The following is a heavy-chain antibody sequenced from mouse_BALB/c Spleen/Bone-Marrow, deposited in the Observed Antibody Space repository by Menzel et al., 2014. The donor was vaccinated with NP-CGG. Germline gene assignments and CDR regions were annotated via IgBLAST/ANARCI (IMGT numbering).Heavy chain of an antibody. D-gene: IGHD1-1*01. V-gene: IGHV14-3*02. Sequence: EVQLQESGAELVKPGASVKLSCTASGFNIKDTYMHWVKQRPEQGLEWIGRIDPANGNTKYDPKFQGKATITADTSSNTAYLQLSSLTSEDTAVYYCARYDYGWYFYVWGAGTTVTVSS. CDR1: GFNIKDTY. CDR2: IDPANGNT. CDR3: ARYDYGWYFYV. J-gene: IGHJ1*01.